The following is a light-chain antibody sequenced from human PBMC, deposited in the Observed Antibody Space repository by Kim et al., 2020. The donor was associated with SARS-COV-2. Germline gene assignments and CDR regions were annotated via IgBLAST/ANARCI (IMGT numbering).Light chain of an antibody. Sequence: PGKTARITCGGTSIGSKSVRWYQQKPGQAPVLVISYDSVRPSGIPERFSGSNSGNTATVTISRVEAGDEANDYCQVWDSSDDHRVVFGGGTQLTVL. J-gene: IGLJ2*01. CDR3: QVWDSSDDHRVV. CDR2: YDS. V-gene: IGLV3-21*04. CDR1: SIGSKS.